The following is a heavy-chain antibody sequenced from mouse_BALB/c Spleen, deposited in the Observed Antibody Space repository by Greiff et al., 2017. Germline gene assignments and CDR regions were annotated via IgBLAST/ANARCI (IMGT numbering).Heavy chain of an antibody. CDR2: INPYNGGT. J-gene: IGHJ2*01. V-gene: IGHV1-19*01. Sequence: EGQLVESGPELVKPGASMKISCKASGYTFTGYTMNWVKQSHGKNLEWIGLINPYNGGTSYNQKFKGKATLTVDKSSSTAYMQLKSLTSEDSAVYDCARAERTAGYYFDYWGQGTTLTVSS. CDR1: GYTFTGYT. CDR3: ARAERTAGYYFDY.